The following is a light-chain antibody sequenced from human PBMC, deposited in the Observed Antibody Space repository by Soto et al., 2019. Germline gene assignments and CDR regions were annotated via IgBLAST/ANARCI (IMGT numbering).Light chain of an antibody. CDR3: QQYNSWPRT. Sequence: ERMMSHSAATVSVYPAERDPLYCRASQSVNNNLAWYQQKPGQAPRLLIYGASSRATGIPARFSGSGSGTEFTLTITSLQSEDFAVYYCQQYNSWPRTFGQGTKVDIK. CDR2: GAS. V-gene: IGKV3-15*01. CDR1: QSVNNN. J-gene: IGKJ1*01.